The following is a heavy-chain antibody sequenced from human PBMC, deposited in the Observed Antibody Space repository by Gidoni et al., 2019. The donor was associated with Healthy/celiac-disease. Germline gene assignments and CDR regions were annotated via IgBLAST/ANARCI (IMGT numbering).Heavy chain of an antibody. CDR2: IYTSGST. CDR3: AREGMIAVAGTNWFDP. D-gene: IGHD6-19*01. V-gene: IGHV4-61*02. CDR1: GGSISSGSYY. Sequence: QVQLQESVPGLVKPSQTLSLTCTVSGGSISSGSYYWSWSRQPAGKGLEWIGRIYTSGSTNYNPSLKSRVTISVDTSKNQFSLKLSSVTAADTAVYYCAREGMIAVAGTNWFDPWGQGTLVTVSS. J-gene: IGHJ5*02.